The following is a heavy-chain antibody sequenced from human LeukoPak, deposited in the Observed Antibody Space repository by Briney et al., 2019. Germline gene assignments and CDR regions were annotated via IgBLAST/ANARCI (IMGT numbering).Heavy chain of an antibody. CDR3: TTDPNFDYVWGTYRLDY. Sequence: GGSLRLSCAASGFTFSDAWMTWVRQAPGKGLEWVGRITSRTDGGTTDYAAPVKGKFTFSRDDSKNTLYLQMNSLKTEDTAVYYCTTDPNFDYVWGTYRLDYWGQGTLVTVSS. CDR2: ITSRTDGGTT. CDR1: GFTFSDAW. J-gene: IGHJ4*02. D-gene: IGHD3-16*02. V-gene: IGHV3-15*05.